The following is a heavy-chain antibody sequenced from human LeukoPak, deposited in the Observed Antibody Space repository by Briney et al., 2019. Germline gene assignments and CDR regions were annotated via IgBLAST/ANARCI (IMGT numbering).Heavy chain of an antibody. Sequence: GGSLRLSCAASGFTFSSYSMNWVSQAPGKGLEWVSSISSSSSYIYYADSVKGRFTISRDNAKNSLYLQMNSLRAEDTAVYYCARALDHINDAFDIWGQGTMVTVSS. D-gene: IGHD1-1*01. V-gene: IGHV3-21*01. CDR2: ISSSSSYI. CDR1: GFTFSSYS. J-gene: IGHJ3*02. CDR3: ARALDHINDAFDI.